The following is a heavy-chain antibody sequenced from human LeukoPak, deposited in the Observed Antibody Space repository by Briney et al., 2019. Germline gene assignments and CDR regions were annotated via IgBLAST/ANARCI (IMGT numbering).Heavy chain of an antibody. CDR3: AKDLSSSWSVDY. CDR1: GFTFSSYG. V-gene: IGHV3-30*18. Sequence: QAGGSLRLSCAASGFTFSSYGMHWVRQAPGKGLEWVAVISYDGSNKYYADPVKGRFTISRDNSKNTLYLQMNSLRAEDTAVYYCAKDLSSSWSVDYWGQGTLVTVSS. J-gene: IGHJ4*02. D-gene: IGHD6-13*01. CDR2: ISYDGSNK.